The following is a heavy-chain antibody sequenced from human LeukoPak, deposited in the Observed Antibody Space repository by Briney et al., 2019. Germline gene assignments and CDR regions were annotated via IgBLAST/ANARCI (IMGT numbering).Heavy chain of an antibody. D-gene: IGHD3-10*01. CDR2: ISAYNGNT. J-gene: IGHJ4*02. Sequence: ASVKVSCKASGYTFTSYGISWVRQAPGQGLEWMGWISAYNGNTNYAQKLQGRVTMTTDTSTSTAYMELRSLRSDDTAVYYCARDRGLYYYGSGSYYLRNFDYWGQGTLVTVSS. V-gene: IGHV1-18*01. CDR3: ARDRGLYYYGSGSYYLRNFDY. CDR1: GYTFTSYG.